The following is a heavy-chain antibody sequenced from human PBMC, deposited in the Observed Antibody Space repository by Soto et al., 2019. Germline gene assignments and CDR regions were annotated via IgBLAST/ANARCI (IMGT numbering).Heavy chain of an antibody. CDR2: ISSSGSYI. CDR3: AGSNCSDGVCPFDY. CDR1: GFTFSSYS. J-gene: IGHJ4*02. Sequence: PGGSLRLSCVASGFTFSSYSMNWVRQAPGKGLEWVSSISSSGSYIYYADSVEGRFSISRDNAKNSLYLQMNSLSAEDTAVYYCAGSNCSDGVCPFDYSDQGTLVTVSS. D-gene: IGHD2-8*01. V-gene: IGHV3-21*01.